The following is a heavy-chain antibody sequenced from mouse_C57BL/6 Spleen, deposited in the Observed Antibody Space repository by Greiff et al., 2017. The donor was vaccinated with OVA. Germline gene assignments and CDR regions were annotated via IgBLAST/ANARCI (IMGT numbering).Heavy chain of an antibody. CDR1: GYSITSGYY. V-gene: IGHV3-6*01. CDR3: ARGRYYGLDV. CDR2: ISYDGSN. D-gene: IGHD1-1*02. J-gene: IGHJ1*03. Sequence: DVQLQESGPGLVKPSQSLSLTCSVTGYSITSGYYWNWIRQFPGNKLEWMGYISYDGSNNYNPSLKNRISITRDTSKNQFFLKLNSVTTEDTATYYCARGRYYGLDVWGTGTTVTVSS.